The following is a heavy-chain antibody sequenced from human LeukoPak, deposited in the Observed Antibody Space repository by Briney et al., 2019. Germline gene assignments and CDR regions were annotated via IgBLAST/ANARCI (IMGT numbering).Heavy chain of an antibody. J-gene: IGHJ3*02. V-gene: IGHV3-30*18. Sequence: GGSLRLSCAASGFTFSSYGMHWVRQAPGKGLEWVAVISYDGSNKYYADSVKGRFTISRDNSKNTLYLQMNSLRAEDTAVYYCAEDYVGAIPDAFDIWGQGTMVTVSS. CDR3: AEDYVGAIPDAFDI. CDR1: GFTFSSYG. CDR2: ISYDGSNK. D-gene: IGHD2-21*01.